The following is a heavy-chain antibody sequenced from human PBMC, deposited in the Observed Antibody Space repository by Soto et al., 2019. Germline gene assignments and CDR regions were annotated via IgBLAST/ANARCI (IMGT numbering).Heavy chain of an antibody. J-gene: IGHJ3*02. Sequence: SVKVAWKGAGGGFSSYAISWVRQAPGQGLEWMGGIIPIFGTANYAQKFQGRVTITADESTSTAYMELSSLRSEDTAVYYCARDRKSELLLTGAFDIWGQGTMVTVSS. CDR2: IIPIFGTA. CDR1: GGGFSSYA. V-gene: IGHV1-69*13. CDR3: ARDRKSELLLTGAFDI. D-gene: IGHD1-26*01.